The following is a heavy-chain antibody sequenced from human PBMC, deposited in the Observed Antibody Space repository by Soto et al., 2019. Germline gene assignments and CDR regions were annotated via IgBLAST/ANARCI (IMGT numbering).Heavy chain of an antibody. CDR3: ARSDDKDILTGCYN. D-gene: IGHD3-9*01. Sequence: GGSLRLSCAASGFTFNNHAVAWVRQAPGKGLEWVSSIGHSGYSINYGDSVKGRFTISRDNSKNMLFLEMNGLRAEDTAVYYCARSDDKDILTGCYNWGQGALVTVSS. J-gene: IGHJ4*02. CDR1: GFTFNNHA. V-gene: IGHV3-23*01. CDR2: IGHSGYSI.